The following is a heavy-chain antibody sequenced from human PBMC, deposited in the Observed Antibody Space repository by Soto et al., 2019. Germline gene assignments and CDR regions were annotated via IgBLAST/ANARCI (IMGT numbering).Heavy chain of an antibody. Sequence: EVQLLESGGGFVQPGGSLRLSCTASGVGLSTYAISWVRQAPGQGLEWVSVISGNSGKTDYADSVKGRFSISGDKSENTVYLQMNLLRAVDTAVYYCALASCGGDCYSPFDYWGQGTLVTVSS. D-gene: IGHD2-21*02. CDR2: ISGNSGKT. CDR3: ALASCGGDCYSPFDY. V-gene: IGHV3-23*01. CDR1: GVGLSTYA. J-gene: IGHJ4*02.